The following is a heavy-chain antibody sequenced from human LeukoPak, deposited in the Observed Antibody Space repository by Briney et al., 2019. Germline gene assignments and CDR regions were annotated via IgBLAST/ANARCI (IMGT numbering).Heavy chain of an antibody. Sequence: GGSLRLPCAASEFTFSSYEMNWVRQAPGKGLEWVSYISGSGSIIYYEDSVKGRFTISRDNAKNSLYMQMNSLRAEDTAVYYCARGGYTIFDYWGQGTLVTV. J-gene: IGHJ4*02. V-gene: IGHV3-48*03. D-gene: IGHD3-3*01. CDR2: ISGSGSII. CDR1: EFTFSSYE. CDR3: ARGGYTIFDY.